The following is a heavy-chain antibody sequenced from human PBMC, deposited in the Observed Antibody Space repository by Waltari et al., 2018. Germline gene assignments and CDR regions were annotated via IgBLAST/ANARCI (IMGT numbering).Heavy chain of an antibody. J-gene: IGHJ6*02. Sequence: EVQLVESGGNLVQPGGSLRLSCAASGFTFSSSWMTWFRQAPGKGLEWVANIKQDGSEKYYVDSVKGRFTISRDNAKNSLYLQMNSLRAEDTAVYYCANTNHYYGMDVWGQGTTVTVSS. D-gene: IGHD3-3*01. CDR2: IKQDGSEK. V-gene: IGHV3-7*02. CDR3: ANTNHYYGMDV. CDR1: GFTFSSSW.